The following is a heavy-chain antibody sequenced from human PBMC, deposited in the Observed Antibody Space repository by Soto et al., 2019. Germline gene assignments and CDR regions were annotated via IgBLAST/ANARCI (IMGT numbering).Heavy chain of an antibody. V-gene: IGHV3-74*01. D-gene: IGHD2-2*01. Sequence: EVQLVESGGGLVQPGGSLRLSCAASGLTFSSYWMHWVRQVPGKGLVWVSRVNSDGSFTSYADSVKGRFTTSRDNAKNTLYLQMNSLRAEDTALYYCVRETPSVDHYYFYMDVWGKGTTVTVSS. CDR1: GLTFSSYW. J-gene: IGHJ6*03. CDR3: VRETPSVDHYYFYMDV. CDR2: VNSDGSFT.